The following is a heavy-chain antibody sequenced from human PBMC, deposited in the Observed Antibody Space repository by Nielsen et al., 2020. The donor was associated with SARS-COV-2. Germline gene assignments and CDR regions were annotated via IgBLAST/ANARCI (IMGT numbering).Heavy chain of an antibody. CDR1: GGTFSSYA. J-gene: IGHJ6*02. V-gene: IGHV1-69*04. CDR2: IIPILGIA. Sequence: KVSCKASGGTFSSYAISWVRQAPGQGLEWMGRIIPILGIANYAQKFQGRVTITADKSTSTAYMELSSLRSEDTAVYYCARDLFIVATISGMDVWGQGTTVTVSS. CDR3: ARDLFIVATISGMDV. D-gene: IGHD5-12*01.